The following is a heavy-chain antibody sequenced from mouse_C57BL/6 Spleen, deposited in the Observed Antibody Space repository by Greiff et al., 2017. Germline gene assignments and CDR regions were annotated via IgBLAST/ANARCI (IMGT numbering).Heavy chain of an antibody. D-gene: IGHD2-4*01. Sequence: VQLQQSGPELVKPGASVKISCKASGYSFTGYYMNWVKQSPEKSLEWIGEINPSTGGTTYNQKFKAKATLTVDKSSSTAYMQLKSLTSEDSAVYYCARTDYDYDHYAMDYWGQGTSVTVSS. CDR1: GYSFTGYY. V-gene: IGHV1-42*01. CDR2: INPSTGGT. CDR3: ARTDYDYDHYAMDY. J-gene: IGHJ4*01.